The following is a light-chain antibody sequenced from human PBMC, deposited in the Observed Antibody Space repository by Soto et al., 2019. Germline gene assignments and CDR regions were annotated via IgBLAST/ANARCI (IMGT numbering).Light chain of an antibody. CDR3: QSYDSSLSGSM. Sequence: QSVLTQPPSVSGAPGQRATISCTGSSSNIGAGYDVHWYQQLPGTAPKLLIYGNNNRPSGVPDRFSGSKSGTSASLAITGLQAEDEADYYCQSYDSSLSGSMFGGGTKLTVL. J-gene: IGLJ3*02. CDR1: SSNIGAGYD. CDR2: GNN. V-gene: IGLV1-40*01.